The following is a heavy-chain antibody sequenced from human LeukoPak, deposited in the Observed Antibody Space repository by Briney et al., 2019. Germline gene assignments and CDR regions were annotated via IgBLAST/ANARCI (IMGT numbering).Heavy chain of an antibody. V-gene: IGHV3-48*03. CDR2: ISSSGSTI. CDR3: ASGDIVVVVAATRPAAFDK. D-gene: IGHD2-15*01. CDR1: GFTFSSYE. Sequence: GGSLRLSCAASGFTFSSYEMNWVRQAPGKGLEWVSYISSSGSTIYYADSVKGRFTISRDNAKNSLYLQMNSLRAEDTAVYYCASGDIVVVVAATRPAAFDKWGQGTMVTVSS. J-gene: IGHJ3*02.